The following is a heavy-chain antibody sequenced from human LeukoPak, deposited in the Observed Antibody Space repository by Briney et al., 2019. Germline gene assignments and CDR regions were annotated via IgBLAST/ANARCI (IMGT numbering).Heavy chain of an antibody. CDR3: ATLIVGATHGAFDI. V-gene: IGHV1-24*01. J-gene: IGHJ3*02. CDR1: GYTLTELS. D-gene: IGHD1-26*01. CDR2: FYPEDGET. Sequence: ASVKVSCKVSGYTLTELSMHWVRQAPGKGLEGMGGFYPEDGETIYAQNFQGRVTMTEDTSTDTAYMELSSLRSEDTAVYYCATLIVGATHGAFDIWGQGTMVTVSS.